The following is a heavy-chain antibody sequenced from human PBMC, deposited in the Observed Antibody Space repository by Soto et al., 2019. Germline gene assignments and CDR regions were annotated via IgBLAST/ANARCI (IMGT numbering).Heavy chain of an antibody. V-gene: IGHV1-18*01. CDR1: GYTFTSYG. D-gene: IGHD2-21*01. Sequence: QVQLVQSGAEVKKPGASVKVSCKASGYTFTSYGISWVRQAPGQGLEWMGWISAYNGNTNYAQKLQGRVTMTTDTXXXXXXXXXXXXXXXXXXXXXCARDSPPPREWGQGTLVTVSS. CDR2: ISAYNGNT. J-gene: IGHJ4*02. CDR3: ARDSPPPRE.